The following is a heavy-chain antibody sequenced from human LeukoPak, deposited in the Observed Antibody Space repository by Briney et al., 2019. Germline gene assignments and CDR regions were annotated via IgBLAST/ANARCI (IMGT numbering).Heavy chain of an antibody. Sequence: EASVKVSCKASGYTFSGYYMHWVRQAPGQRHEWMGWISPKSGDTNYAQNFQGRVTMTRDTSISTAYMELSRLTSDDTAVYYCARGRDKTTSPAIDYWGQGTLVTVSS. CDR1: GYTFSGYY. D-gene: IGHD2-2*01. J-gene: IGHJ4*02. CDR2: ISPKSGDT. CDR3: ARGRDKTTSPAIDY. V-gene: IGHV1-2*02.